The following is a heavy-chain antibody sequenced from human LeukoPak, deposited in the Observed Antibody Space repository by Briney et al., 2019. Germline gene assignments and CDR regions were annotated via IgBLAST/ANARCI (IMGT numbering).Heavy chain of an antibody. Sequence: PSETLSLTCTVSGGSISSYYWSWIRQPAGKGLEWIGRIYTSGSAKYNPSLKSRVTISADSSKNQFSLKLSSVTDADTAMYYCARDSYYYDSSGYSALDIWGQGTMVTVS. CDR2: IYTSGSA. CDR1: GGSISSYY. V-gene: IGHV4-4*07. CDR3: ARDSYYYDSSGYSALDI. D-gene: IGHD3-22*01. J-gene: IGHJ3*02.